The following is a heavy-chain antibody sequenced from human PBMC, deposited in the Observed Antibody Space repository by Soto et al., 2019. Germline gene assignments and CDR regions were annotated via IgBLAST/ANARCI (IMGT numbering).Heavy chain of an antibody. Sequence: GASVKVSCKASGFTFTSSAVQWVRQARGQRLEWIGWIVVGSGNTNYAQKFQERVTITRDMSTSTAYMELSSLRSEDTAVYYCAADRGELGYCSSTSCYSNWFDPWGQGTLVTVSS. V-gene: IGHV1-58*01. J-gene: IGHJ5*02. CDR3: AADRGELGYCSSTSCYSNWFDP. D-gene: IGHD2-2*01. CDR1: GFTFTSSA. CDR2: IVVGSGNT.